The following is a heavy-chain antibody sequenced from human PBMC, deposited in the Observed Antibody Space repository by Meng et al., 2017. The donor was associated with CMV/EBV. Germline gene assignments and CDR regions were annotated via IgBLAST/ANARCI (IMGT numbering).Heavy chain of an antibody. J-gene: IGHJ6*02. CDR3: ARGEDYYGMDV. CDR2: INPSGGST. D-gene: IGHD1-26*01. V-gene: IGHV1-46*01. CDR1: GFTFSSYA. Sequence: GESLKISCAASGFTFSSYAMHWVRQAPGQGLEWMGIINPSGGSTSYAQKFQGRVTMSRDTSTSTVYMELSSLRSEDTAVYYCARGEDYYGMDVWGQGTTVTVSS.